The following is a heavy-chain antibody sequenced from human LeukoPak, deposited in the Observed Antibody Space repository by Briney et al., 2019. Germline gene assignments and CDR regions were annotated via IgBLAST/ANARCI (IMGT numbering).Heavy chain of an antibody. J-gene: IGHJ5*02. D-gene: IGHD5-18*01. CDR1: GYSISSGYY. Sequence: PSETLSLTCAVSGYSISSGYYWGWIRQPPGKGLEWIGSIYHSGSTYYNPSLKSRVTISVDTSKNQFSLKLSSVTAAYTAVYYCARQLWLRNWFDPWGQGTLVTVSS. V-gene: IGHV4-38-2*01. CDR3: ARQLWLRNWFDP. CDR2: IYHSGST.